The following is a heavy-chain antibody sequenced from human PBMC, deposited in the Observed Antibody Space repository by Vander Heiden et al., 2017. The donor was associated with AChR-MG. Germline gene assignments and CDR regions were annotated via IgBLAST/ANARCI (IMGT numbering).Heavy chain of an antibody. CDR2: ISSSGSTI. V-gene: IGHV3-48*03. D-gene: IGHD3-10*01. Sequence: EVQLVESGGGLVQPGGSLRLSCAASGFTFSSYEMNWVRQAPGKGLEWVSYISSSGSTIYYADSAKGRFTISRDNAKNSLYLQMNSLRAEDTAVYYCARVTFSYLCDPWGQGTLVTVSS. CDR3: ARVTFSYLCDP. CDR1: GFTFSSYE. J-gene: IGHJ5*02.